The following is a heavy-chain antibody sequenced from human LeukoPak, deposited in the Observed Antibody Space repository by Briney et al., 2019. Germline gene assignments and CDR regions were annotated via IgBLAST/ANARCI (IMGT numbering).Heavy chain of an antibody. V-gene: IGHV3-23*01. CDR2: INGSGTST. Sequence: GGSLRLSCAASGFTFSSYAMSWVRQAPGKGLEWVSAINGSGTSTYYADSVKGRFTISRDNSKNTLYLQMNSLRAEDTAVYYCAKDRSWGCFDYWGQGTLVTVSS. J-gene: IGHJ4*02. CDR3: AKDRSWGCFDY. D-gene: IGHD7-27*01. CDR1: GFTFSSYA.